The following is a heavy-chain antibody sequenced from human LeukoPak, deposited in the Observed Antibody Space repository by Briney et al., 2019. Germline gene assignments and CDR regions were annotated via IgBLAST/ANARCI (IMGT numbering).Heavy chain of an antibody. CDR1: GFTLISYA. V-gene: IGHV3-64D*06. J-gene: IGHJ4*02. Sequence: GGSLRPAWPAPGFTLISYAMHWVRRAPGKGLEYVSSISSNEGSTYYADSVKGRFTISRDNSKNTLYLQMGSLRDEDTAVYYRVNLGYWGQGTLVTVSS. CDR2: ISSNEGST. CDR3: VNLGY.